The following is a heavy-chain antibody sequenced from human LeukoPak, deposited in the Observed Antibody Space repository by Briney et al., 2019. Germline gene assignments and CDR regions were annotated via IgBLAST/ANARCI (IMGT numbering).Heavy chain of an antibody. CDR3: ARENYVQTGFDY. Sequence: GGSLRLSCAASGFNFSSYWMIWVRQAPGKGLEWVANIKQDGSEKYYVDSVKGRFTISRDNAKNSLYLQMNSLRAEDTAVYYCARENYVQTGFDYWGQGTLVTVSS. CDR1: GFNFSSYW. V-gene: IGHV3-7*01. D-gene: IGHD1-7*01. J-gene: IGHJ4*02. CDR2: IKQDGSEK.